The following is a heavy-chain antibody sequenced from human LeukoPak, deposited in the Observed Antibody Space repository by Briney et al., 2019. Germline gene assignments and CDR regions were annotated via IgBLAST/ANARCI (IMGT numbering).Heavy chain of an antibody. V-gene: IGHV4-59*01. CDR1: GGSISSYY. D-gene: IGHD3-10*01. CDR2: IYYSGST. CDR3: ARVAGADAFDI. J-gene: IGHJ3*02. Sequence: PSETLSLTCTVSGGSISSYYWSWIRQPPGKGLEWIGYIYYSGSTNYNPSLKSRVTISVDTSKNQFTLKLSSVTAADTAVYYCARVAGADAFDIWGQGTMVTVSS.